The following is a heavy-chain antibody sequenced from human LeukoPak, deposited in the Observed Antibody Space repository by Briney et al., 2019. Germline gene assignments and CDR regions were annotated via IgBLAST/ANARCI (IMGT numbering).Heavy chain of an antibody. CDR3: ARDLTHRRNYDNSGYQIVPAF. V-gene: IGHV1-2*02. CDR1: GYTFTGYY. D-gene: IGHD3-22*01. J-gene: IGHJ4*02. Sequence: ASVKVSCKASGYTFTGYYIHWVRQAPGQGLEWMGWINPNINGTNYAQKFQGRVTMTGDRSISTAYMELRSLRSDDTAVYYCARDLTHRRNYDNSGYQIVPAFWGQGTLVTVSS. CDR2: INPNINGT.